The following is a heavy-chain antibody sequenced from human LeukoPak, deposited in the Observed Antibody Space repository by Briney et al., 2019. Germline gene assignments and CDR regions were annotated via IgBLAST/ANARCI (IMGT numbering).Heavy chain of an antibody. CDR2: IKQDGSEK. Sequence: PGGSLRLSCAASGFTFSSYWMSWVRQAPGKGLEWVANIKQDGSEKYYVDSVKGRFTISRDNAKNSLYLQMNSLRAEDTAVYYCARGSYDSSGYYLDYWGQGTLDTVSS. V-gene: IGHV3-7*01. D-gene: IGHD3-22*01. J-gene: IGHJ4*02. CDR3: ARGSYDSSGYYLDY. CDR1: GFTFSSYW.